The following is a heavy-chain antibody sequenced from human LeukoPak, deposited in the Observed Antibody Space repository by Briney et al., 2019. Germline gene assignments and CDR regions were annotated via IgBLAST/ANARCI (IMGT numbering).Heavy chain of an antibody. CDR1: GFTSSKSW. J-gene: IGHJ4*02. CDR3: ATKQWLAPPPDS. Sequence: PGGSLRLSFEASGFTSSKSWILWFRQAPGKGLESVSRINTDGTVTTYADSVKGRFTVSRDNADNTMFLQMNSVRDEDTAVYYCATKQWLAPPPDSWGQGTPVTVSS. CDR2: INTDGTVT. V-gene: IGHV3-74*01. D-gene: IGHD6-19*01.